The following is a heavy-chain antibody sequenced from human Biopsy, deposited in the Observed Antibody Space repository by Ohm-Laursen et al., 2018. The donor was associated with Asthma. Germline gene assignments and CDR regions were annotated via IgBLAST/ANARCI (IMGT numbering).Heavy chain of an antibody. D-gene: IGHD3-22*01. J-gene: IGHJ4*02. CDR2: ISKDASTQ. CDR3: ARGDSSNWSHYYFDY. CDR1: GFSFSNFA. V-gene: IGHV3-30*07. Sequence: SLRLSCTAPGFSFSNFAIHWVRQAPGKGLEWVGVISKDASTQDYADSVKGRFTISRDYSKNTLYLQMHSLRAKDTAVYYCARGDSSNWSHYYFDYWGQGTLVTVSS.